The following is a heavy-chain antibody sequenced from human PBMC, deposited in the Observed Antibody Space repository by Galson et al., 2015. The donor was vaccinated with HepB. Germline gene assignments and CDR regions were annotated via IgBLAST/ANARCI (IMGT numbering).Heavy chain of an antibody. CDR1: GLRFNTTW. D-gene: IGHD6-13*01. J-gene: IGHJ6*02. CDR3: TRPGYGSSWFLDYSHGMDI. CDR2: IRNRANNYAT. Sequence: SLRLSCAASGLRFNTTWMSWVRLASGKGLEWVGRIRNRANNYATAYAASVRGRFTVSRDDSKNTAYLQMNSLKTEDTAVYYCTRPGYGSSWFLDYSHGMDIWGQGTTVIVS. V-gene: IGHV3-73*01.